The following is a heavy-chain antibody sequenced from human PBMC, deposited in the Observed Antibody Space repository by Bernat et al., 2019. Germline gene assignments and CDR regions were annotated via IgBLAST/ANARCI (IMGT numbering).Heavy chain of an antibody. D-gene: IGHD6-19*01. V-gene: IGHV2-26*01. CDR3: ARGYSSGWYLYYYMDV. Sequence: QVTLKESGPVLVKPTETLTLTCTVSGFSLSNARMGVSWIRQPPGKALEWLAHIFSNDEKSYSTSLKSKLTIAKGTSKSQVVLTMTNMDPVDTATYYCARGYSSGWYLYYYMDVWGEGTTVTVSS. J-gene: IGHJ6*03. CDR2: IFSNDEK. CDR1: GFSLSNARMG.